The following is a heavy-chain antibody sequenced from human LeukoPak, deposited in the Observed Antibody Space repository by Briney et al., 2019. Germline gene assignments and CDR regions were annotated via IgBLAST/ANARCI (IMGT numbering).Heavy chain of an antibody. J-gene: IGHJ4*02. CDR2: IYTSGST. CDR3: ARGLYCSSTSCYLDY. D-gene: IGHD2-2*01. CDR1: GGSFSGYY. V-gene: IGHV4-59*10. Sequence: SETLSLTCAVYGGSFSGYYWSWIRQPAGKGLEWIGRIYTSGSTNYDPSLKSRVTISVDKSKNQFSLKLSSVTAADTAVYYCARGLYCSSTSCYLDYWGQGTLVTVSS.